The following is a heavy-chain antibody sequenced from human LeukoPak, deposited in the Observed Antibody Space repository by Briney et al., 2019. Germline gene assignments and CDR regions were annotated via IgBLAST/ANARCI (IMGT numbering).Heavy chain of an antibody. J-gene: IGHJ3*02. V-gene: IGHV4-34*01. CDR2: INHSGST. D-gene: IGHD2-2*01. CDR3: ARASYCSSTSCYVHDAFDI. Sequence: SETLSLTCAVYGGSFSGYYWSWIRQPPGKGLEWIGEINHSGSTNYNPSLKSRVTISVDTSKNQFSLKLSSVTAADTAVYYCARASYCSSTSCYVHDAFDIWGQGTMVTVSS. CDR1: GGSFSGYY.